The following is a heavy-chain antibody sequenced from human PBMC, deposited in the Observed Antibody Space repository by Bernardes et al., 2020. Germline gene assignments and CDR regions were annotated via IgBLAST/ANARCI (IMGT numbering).Heavy chain of an antibody. J-gene: IGHJ3*02. D-gene: IGHD6-19*01. Sequence: SGPTLVKPTQTLTLTCTFSGFSLSASGMRVSWLRQPPGKALEWLARIDWDDDKFYSQSLKTRLTISKDTSKNQVVLKMTNMDPVDTATYYCARMAVDYAYVIWGQGIMVIVSS. CDR2: IDWDDDK. CDR1: GFSLSASGMR. CDR3: ARMAVDYAYVI. V-gene: IGHV2-70*04.